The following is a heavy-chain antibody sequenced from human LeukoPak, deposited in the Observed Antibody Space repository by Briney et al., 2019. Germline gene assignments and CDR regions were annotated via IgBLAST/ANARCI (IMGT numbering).Heavy chain of an antibody. Sequence: SETLSLTCTVSGDSISSGSYYWSWIRQPPGKGLDYIGYIYYSGSTNYNPSLKSRVTISVDTSKNQFSLKLSSVTAADTAVYYCARYPNYYGSGTYYTDYWGQGTLVTVSS. J-gene: IGHJ4*02. CDR2: IYYSGST. CDR1: GDSISSGSYY. CDR3: ARYPNYYGSGTYYTDY. D-gene: IGHD3-10*01. V-gene: IGHV4-61*01.